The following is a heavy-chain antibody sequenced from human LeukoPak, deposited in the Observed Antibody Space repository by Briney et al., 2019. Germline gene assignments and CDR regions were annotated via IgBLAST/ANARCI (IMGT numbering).Heavy chain of an antibody. CDR3: ARAQQYYYDGPNWFDP. Sequence: SETLSLTCTVSGGSISSYYWSWIRQPPGKGLEWIGYIYYSGSTNYNPSLKSRVTISVDTSKNQFSLKLSSVTAADTAAYYCARAQQYYYDGPNWFDPWGQGTLVTVSS. V-gene: IGHV4-59*08. J-gene: IGHJ5*02. D-gene: IGHD3-22*01. CDR2: IYYSGST. CDR1: GGSISSYY.